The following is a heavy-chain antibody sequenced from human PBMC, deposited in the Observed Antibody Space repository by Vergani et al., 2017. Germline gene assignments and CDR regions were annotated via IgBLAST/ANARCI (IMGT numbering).Heavy chain of an antibody. CDR2: IYADGDT. CDR1: GLTVVTNS. V-gene: IGHV3-53*02. Sequence: QLVETGGALIQPGGSLRLSCAVSGLTVVTNSMNWFRQPPAKGLEWFSVIYADGDTSYADSVKGRFTVSRDASTNTVLLQMSSLGSEDTSVYYCARGLPFCSDFRCDHWFDPWGQGTLVTVSS. CDR3: ARGLPFCSDFRCDHWFDP. J-gene: IGHJ5*02. D-gene: IGHD3-3*01.